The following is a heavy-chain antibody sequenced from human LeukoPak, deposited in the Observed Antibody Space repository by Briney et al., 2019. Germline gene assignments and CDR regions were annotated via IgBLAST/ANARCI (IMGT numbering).Heavy chain of an antibody. CDR2: ISGNGHQT. Sequence: GGSLRLSCSASGFAFSRFAMTWVRHLPGKGLDWVSTISGNGHQTYYGDSVKGRFSVSRDNSKNILYLQMDSLRTDDSALYYCAKDANYYDSSGFFIPFDYWGQGTLVTVSS. J-gene: IGHJ4*02. CDR3: AKDANYYDSSGFFIPFDY. D-gene: IGHD3-22*01. V-gene: IGHV3-23*01. CDR1: GFAFSRFA.